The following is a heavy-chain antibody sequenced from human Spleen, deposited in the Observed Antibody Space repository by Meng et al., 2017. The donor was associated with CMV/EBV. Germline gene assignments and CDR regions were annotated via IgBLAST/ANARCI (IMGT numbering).Heavy chain of an antibody. CDR2: ISGSGGST. V-gene: IGHV3-23*01. CDR1: GFTFSSNA. D-gene: IGHD6-13*01. Sequence: GGSLRLSCAASGFTFSSNAMNWVRQAPGKGLEWVSGISGSGGSTYYADSVKGRFAISRDNSKKTLYLQMNSLRAEDTAVYYCARDYSSSWYPYYYGMDVWGQGTTVTVSS. J-gene: IGHJ6*02. CDR3: ARDYSSSWYPYYYGMDV.